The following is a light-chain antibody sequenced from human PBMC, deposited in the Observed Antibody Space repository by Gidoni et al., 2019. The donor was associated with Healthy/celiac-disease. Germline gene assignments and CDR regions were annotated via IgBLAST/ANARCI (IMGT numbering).Light chain of an antibody. CDR1: QSVSSN. V-gene: IGKV3-15*01. CDR3: QQYNNWLTWT. Sequence: EIVMTQSPATLSVSPGERATLSCRASQSVSSNLAWYQQKPGQPPRLLIYGASTRATAIPATFSGSGSGTEFTLTISSLQSEDFAVYYCQQYNNWLTWTFGQGTKVEIK. CDR2: GAS. J-gene: IGKJ1*01.